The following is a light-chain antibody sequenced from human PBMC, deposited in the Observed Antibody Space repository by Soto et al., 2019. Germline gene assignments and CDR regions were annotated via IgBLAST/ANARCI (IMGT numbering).Light chain of an antibody. CDR2: WAS. Sequence: DIVMTQSPDSLAVSLGERATINCKSSQSVLYSSNHKNYLAWYQQKPGQPPKLLIYWASTRDSGVPDRCSGSGSGKDFTLTVSSLQAEDVAVYYCQQYYTTPLTFDGETQVEIK. J-gene: IGKJ4*01. CDR3: QQYYTTPLT. V-gene: IGKV4-1*01. CDR1: QSVLYSSNHKNY.